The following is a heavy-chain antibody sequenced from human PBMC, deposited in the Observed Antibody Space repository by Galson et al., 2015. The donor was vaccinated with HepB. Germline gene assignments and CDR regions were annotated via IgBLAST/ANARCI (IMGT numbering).Heavy chain of an antibody. CDR1: GYTFTSYY. Sequence: SVKVSCKASGYTFTSYYMHWVRQAPGQGLEWMGIINPSGGSTSYAQKFQGRVTMTRDTSTSTVYMELSSLRSEDTAVYYCAKSTNPRGSGSSLLGNWFDPWGQGTLVTVSS. CDR2: INPSGGST. J-gene: IGHJ5*02. CDR3: AKSTNPRGSGSSLLGNWFDP. V-gene: IGHV1-46*01. D-gene: IGHD3-10*01.